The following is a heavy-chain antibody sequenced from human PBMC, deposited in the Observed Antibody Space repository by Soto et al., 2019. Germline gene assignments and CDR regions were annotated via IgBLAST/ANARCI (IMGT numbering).Heavy chain of an antibody. CDR2: INAGNGNT. CDR3: ARYPNGAGPNFDY. D-gene: IGHD3-10*01. Sequence: QVQFVQSGAEEKKPGASVKVSCKSSGYAFTSYAIHWVRQAPGQRLEWMGCINAGNGNTKYSQKFQDRVTITRDTSATTAYMELSSLISEDTAVYYCARYPNGAGPNFDYWGQGTLVTVSS. V-gene: IGHV1-3*05. CDR1: GYAFTSYA. J-gene: IGHJ4*02.